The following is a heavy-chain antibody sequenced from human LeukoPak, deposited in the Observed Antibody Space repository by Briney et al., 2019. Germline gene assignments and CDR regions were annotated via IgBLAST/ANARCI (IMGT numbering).Heavy chain of an antibody. D-gene: IGHD6-13*01. CDR2: IYYSGST. CDR1: GGSISSYY. V-gene: IGHV4-59*01. CDR3: ARVGAAAGTLDAFDI. J-gene: IGHJ3*02. Sequence: KPSETLSLTCTVSGGSISSYYWSWIRQPPGKGPEWIGYIYYSGSTNYNPSLKSRVTISVDTSKNQFSLKLSSVTAADTAVYYCARVGAAAGTLDAFDIWGQGTMVTVSS.